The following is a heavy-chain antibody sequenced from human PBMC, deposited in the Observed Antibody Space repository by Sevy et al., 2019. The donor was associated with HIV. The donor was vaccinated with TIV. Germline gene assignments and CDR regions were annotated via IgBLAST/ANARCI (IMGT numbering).Heavy chain of an antibody. CDR3: ARQSNDFWSGYYLYDFDY. D-gene: IGHD3-3*01. Sequence: SETLSLTCTVSGGSISSSSYYWGWIRQPPGKGLEWIGSIYYSGSTYYNPSLKSRVTISVDTSKNQFSLKLSSVTAADTAVYYCARQSNDFWSGYYLYDFDYWGQGTLVTVSS. V-gene: IGHV4-39*01. J-gene: IGHJ4*02. CDR1: GGSISSSSYY. CDR2: IYYSGST.